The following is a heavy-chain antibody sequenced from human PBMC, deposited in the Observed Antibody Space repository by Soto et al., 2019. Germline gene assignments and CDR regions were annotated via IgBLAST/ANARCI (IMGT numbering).Heavy chain of an antibody. J-gene: IGHJ3*02. Sequence: GGSVRLSCAASGFAVSSNYMSWVRQTPGKGLEWVALIYSGDNTYYTDSVKGRFSISRDSSKNTLWLQMNSLRAEDTAVYYCARDLSGDYGALDTWGQGTMVTVSS. CDR2: IYSGDNT. V-gene: IGHV3-53*01. D-gene: IGHD4-17*01. CDR3: ARDLSGDYGALDT. CDR1: GFAVSSNY.